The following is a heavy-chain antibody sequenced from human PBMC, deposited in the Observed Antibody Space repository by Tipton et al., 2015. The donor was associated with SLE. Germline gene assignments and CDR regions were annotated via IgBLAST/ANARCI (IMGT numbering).Heavy chain of an antibody. Sequence: QSGAEVKKPGASVKLSCKASGYTFSSYGINWVRQVPGQGLEWMGWISAYNGDTIYARNVQGRLSLTTDSSTSTAYMELKSLRLDDTAVYYCAKVRVGTGPDAFDIWGQGTMVIVSS. CDR3: AKVRVGTGPDAFDI. CDR1: GYTFSSYG. D-gene: IGHD7-27*01. V-gene: IGHV1-18*01. J-gene: IGHJ3*02. CDR2: ISAYNGDT.